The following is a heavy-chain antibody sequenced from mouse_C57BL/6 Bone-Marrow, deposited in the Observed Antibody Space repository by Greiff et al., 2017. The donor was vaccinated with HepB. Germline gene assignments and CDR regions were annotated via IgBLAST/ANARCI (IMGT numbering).Heavy chain of an antibody. CDR2: IYPGGGYT. D-gene: IGHD1-1*01. CDR3: ARETTGPYFDV. CDR1: GYTFTNYW. J-gene: IGHJ1*03. V-gene: IGHV1-63*01. Sequence: QVQLKQSGAELVRPGTSVKMSCKASGYTFTNYWIGWAKQRPGHGLEWIGDIYPGGGYTNYNEKFKGKATLTADKSSSTAYMQFSSLTSEDSAIYYCARETTGPYFDVWCTGTTVTVSS.